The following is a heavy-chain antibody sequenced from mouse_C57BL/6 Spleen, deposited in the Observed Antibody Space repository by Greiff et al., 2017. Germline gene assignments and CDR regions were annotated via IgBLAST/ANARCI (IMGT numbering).Heavy chain of an antibody. Sequence: VQLQQPGAELVMPGASVKLSCKASGYTFTSYWMHWVKQRPGQGLEWIGEIDPSDSYTNYNQKFKGKATLTGDKSSSTAYMQLSRLTSEDSAVYYCARTTTVWYFDVWGTGTTVTVSS. D-gene: IGHD1-1*01. CDR1: GYTFTSYW. CDR3: ARTTTVWYFDV. J-gene: IGHJ1*03. CDR2: IDPSDSYT. V-gene: IGHV1-69*01.